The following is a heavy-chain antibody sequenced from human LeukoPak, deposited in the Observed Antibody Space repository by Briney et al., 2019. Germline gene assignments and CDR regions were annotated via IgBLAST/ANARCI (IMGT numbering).Heavy chain of an antibody. CDR2: IRYDGSNK. Sequence: GSLRLSCAASGFTFSSYGMHWVRQAPGKGLEWVAFIRYDGSNKYYADSVKGRFTISRDNSKDTLYLQMNSLRAEDTALYYCAKDYYDFWSGFDSWGQGTLVTASS. V-gene: IGHV3-30*02. J-gene: IGHJ4*02. D-gene: IGHD3-3*01. CDR3: AKDYYDFWSGFDS. CDR1: GFTFSSYG.